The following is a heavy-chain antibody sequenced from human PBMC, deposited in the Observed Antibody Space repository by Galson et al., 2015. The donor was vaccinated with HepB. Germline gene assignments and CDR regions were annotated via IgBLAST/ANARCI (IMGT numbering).Heavy chain of an antibody. Sequence: SLRLSCAASEFTFSSYSMHWVRQAPGKGLEWVSCITESSNYIYYADSVKGRFTISRDNAKNSLYLQMNSLRAEDTAVYYCARVGLSGLELRRNWFDPWGPGTLVTVSS. CDR3: ARVGLSGLELRRNWFDP. CDR1: EFTFSSYS. J-gene: IGHJ5*02. CDR2: ITESSNYI. D-gene: IGHD1-7*01. V-gene: IGHV3-21*01.